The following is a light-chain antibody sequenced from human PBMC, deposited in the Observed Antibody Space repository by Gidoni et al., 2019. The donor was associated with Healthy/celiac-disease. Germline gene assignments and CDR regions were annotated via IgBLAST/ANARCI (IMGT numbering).Light chain of an antibody. CDR2: RKN. CDR3: AAWDDSLRKV. Sequence: QSVLTQPPSASGTPGQRFTISCSGSSSNIGSNYVYWYQQLPGTAPKLLIYRKNQRPSGVPDRFSGSKSGTSASLAISGLRSEDEADYYCAAWDDSLRKVFGGGTKLTVL. J-gene: IGLJ3*02. V-gene: IGLV1-47*01. CDR1: SSNIGSNY.